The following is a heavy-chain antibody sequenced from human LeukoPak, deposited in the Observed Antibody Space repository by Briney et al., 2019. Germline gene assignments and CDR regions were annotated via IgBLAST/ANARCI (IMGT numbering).Heavy chain of an antibody. Sequence: GGSLRLSCAASGFTFSSYSMNWVRQAPGKGLEWVSSISSSSSYIYYADSVKGRFTLSRDNAENSLYLQMNSLRAEDTAVYYCARGDKSSAWYFLDYWGQGTLVTVSS. CDR2: ISSSSSYI. J-gene: IGHJ4*02. CDR1: GFTFSSYS. V-gene: IGHV3-21*01. D-gene: IGHD6-19*01. CDR3: ARGDKSSAWYFLDY.